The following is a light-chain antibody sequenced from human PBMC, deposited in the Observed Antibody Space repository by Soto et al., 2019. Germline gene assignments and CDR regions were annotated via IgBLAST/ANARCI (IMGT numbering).Light chain of an antibody. V-gene: IGLV1-44*01. CDR1: SSNIGSNY. Sequence: QSVLTQPPSASGTPGQRVTISCSGSSSNIGSNYANWYQQLPGTAPKLLIYSNDHRPSGVPDRLSGSKSGTSASLAISDLQSEDEADYYCAAWDDSLNGVIFGGGTKVTVL. CDR2: SND. J-gene: IGLJ2*01. CDR3: AAWDDSLNGVI.